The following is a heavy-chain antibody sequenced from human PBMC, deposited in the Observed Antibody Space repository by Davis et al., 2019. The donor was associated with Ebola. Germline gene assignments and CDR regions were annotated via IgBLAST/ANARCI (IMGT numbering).Heavy chain of an antibody. D-gene: IGHD3-22*01. Sequence: SETLSLTCTVSGGSISSYYWSWIRQPPGKGLEWIGYIYYSGSTNYNPSLKSRVTISVDTSNNQFSLKLNSVTAADTAVYYCARRPPGYDSSGYYWGGFDYWGQGTLVTVSS. J-gene: IGHJ4*02. CDR3: ARRPPGYDSSGYYWGGFDY. CDR1: GGSISSYY. CDR2: IYYSGST. V-gene: IGHV4-59*08.